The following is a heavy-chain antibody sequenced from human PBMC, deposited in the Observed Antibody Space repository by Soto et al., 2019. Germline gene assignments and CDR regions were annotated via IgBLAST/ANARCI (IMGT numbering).Heavy chain of an antibody. CDR3: XXXXXXXXXXDV. CDR1: GGSISSSSYY. Sequence: SETLSLTCTVSGGSISSSSYYWGWIRQPPGKGLEWIGSIYYSGSTYYNPSLKSRVTISVDTSKNQFSLKLSSVTAADTAVYXXXXXXXXXXXXDVWGQGTTVTVSS. J-gene: IGHJ6*02. CDR2: IYYSGST. V-gene: IGHV4-39*01.